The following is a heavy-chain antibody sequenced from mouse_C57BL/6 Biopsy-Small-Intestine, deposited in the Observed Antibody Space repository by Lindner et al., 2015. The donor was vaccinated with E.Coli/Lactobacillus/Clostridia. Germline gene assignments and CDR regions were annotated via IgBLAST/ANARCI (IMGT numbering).Heavy chain of an antibody. V-gene: IGHV1-81*01. CDR3: ARVQYSGSYPKYYFDY. J-gene: IGHJ2*01. CDR2: ISAYNGNT. Sequence: SVKVSCKASGYTFTSYGISWVRQAPGQGLEWMGWISAYNGNTNYAQKLQGRVTMTTDTSTSTAYMELRSLRSDDTAVYYCARVQYSGSYPKYYFDYWGQGTLVTVSS. CDR1: GYTFTSYG. D-gene: IGHD1-1*02.